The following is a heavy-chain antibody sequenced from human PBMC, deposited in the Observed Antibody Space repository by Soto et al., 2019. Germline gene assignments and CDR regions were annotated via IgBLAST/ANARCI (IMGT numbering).Heavy chain of an antibody. J-gene: IGHJ6*02. V-gene: IGHV3-33*01. CDR2: LGFDGGGR. CDR1: GFAFSSYG. CDR3: AREPVGPDYAMDV. Sequence: QVQLVGSGGGVVQPGRSLRLSCAASGFAFSSYGMHWVRQSPGKGLEWVAVLGFDGGGRYYAESVKGRFTISRDNSKNTLHLQMDSLRVEDSALYYCAREPVGPDYAMDVWGQGTTVTVSS. D-gene: IGHD1-26*01.